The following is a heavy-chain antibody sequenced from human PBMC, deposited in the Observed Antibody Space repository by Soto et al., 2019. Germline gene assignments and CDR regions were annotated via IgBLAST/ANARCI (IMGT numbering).Heavy chain of an antibody. CDR2: IIPIFGTA. V-gene: IGHV1-69*01. J-gene: IGHJ5*02. Sequence: QVQLVQSGAEVKKPGSSVKVSCKASGGTFSSYAISWVRQAPGQGLEWMGGIIPIFGTANYAQKFQGRATITADESTSTAYMELSSLRSEDTAVYYCARDHSGYDSYWFDPWGQGTLVTVSS. D-gene: IGHD5-12*01. CDR1: GGTFSSYA. CDR3: ARDHSGYDSYWFDP.